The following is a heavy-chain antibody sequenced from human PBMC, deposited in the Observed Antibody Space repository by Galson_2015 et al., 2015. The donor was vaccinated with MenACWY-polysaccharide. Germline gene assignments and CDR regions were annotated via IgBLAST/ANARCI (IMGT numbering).Heavy chain of an antibody. J-gene: IGHJ6*02. D-gene: IGHD6-6*01. CDR1: GGSFSGYY. Sequence: ATLSLTCAVYGGSFSGYYWSWIRQPPGKGLEWIGEINHSGSTNYNPSLKSRVTISVDTSKNQFSLKLSSVTAADTAVYYCARAYRIAARLDYYYGMDVWGQGTTVTVSS. CDR2: INHSGST. V-gene: IGHV4-34*01. CDR3: ARAYRIAARLDYYYGMDV.